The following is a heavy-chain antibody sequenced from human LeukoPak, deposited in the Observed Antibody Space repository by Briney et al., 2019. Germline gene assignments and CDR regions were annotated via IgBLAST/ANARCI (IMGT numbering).Heavy chain of an antibody. D-gene: IGHD3-3*01. J-gene: IGHJ4*02. CDR1: GFTSNSYS. CDR3: ARDSRFLEWLLDY. Sequence: GGSLRLSCAASGFTSNSYSMDWVRQAPGKGLEWVSSISSSSNYIYYADSVKGRFTISRDNAKNSLYLQMNSLRAEDTAVYYCARDSRFLEWLLDYWGQGTLVTVSS. V-gene: IGHV3-21*01. CDR2: ISSSSNYI.